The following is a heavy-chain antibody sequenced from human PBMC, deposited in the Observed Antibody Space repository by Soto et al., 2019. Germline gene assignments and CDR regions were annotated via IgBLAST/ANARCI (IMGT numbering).Heavy chain of an antibody. CDR2: IYYSGST. J-gene: IGHJ4*02. CDR3: ARVGAFGATTTDY. CDR1: GGSISSGDYY. V-gene: IGHV4-30-4*01. D-gene: IGHD3-10*01. Sequence: SETLSLTCTVSGGSISSGDYYWSWIRQPPGKGLEWIGYIYYSGSTYYNPSLKSRVTISVDTSKNQFSLKLSSVTAADTAVYYCARVGAFGATTTDYWRQGTLVTV.